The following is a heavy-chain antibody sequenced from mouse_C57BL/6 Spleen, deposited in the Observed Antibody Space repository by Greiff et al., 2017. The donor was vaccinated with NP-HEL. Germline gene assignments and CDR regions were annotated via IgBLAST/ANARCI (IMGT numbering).Heavy chain of an antibody. Sequence: VQLQQSGAELVKPGASVKLSCKASGYTFTSYWMHWVKQRPGQGLEWIGMIHPNSGSTNYNEKFKSKATLTVDKSSSTAYMQLSSLTSEDSAVYFCAREGYYSGSSYVRYFDVWSTGTTVTVSS. D-gene: IGHD1-1*01. J-gene: IGHJ1*03. CDR2: IHPNSGST. CDR1: GYTFTSYW. CDR3: AREGYYSGSSYVRYFDV. V-gene: IGHV1-64*01.